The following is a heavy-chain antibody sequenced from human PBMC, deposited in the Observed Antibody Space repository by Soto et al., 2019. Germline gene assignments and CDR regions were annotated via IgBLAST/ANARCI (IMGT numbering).Heavy chain of an antibody. V-gene: IGHV4-34*01. J-gene: IGHJ4*02. CDR3: ARVKGEYTIFGVVIIRRFDY. CDR1: GGSFSGYY. Sequence: SETLSLTCAVDGGSFSGYYWSWIRQPPGKGPEWIGEINHSGSTNYNPSLKSRVTISVDTSKNQFSLKLSSVTAADTAVYYCARVKGEYTIFGVVIIRRFDYWGQGTLVTVSS. D-gene: IGHD3-3*01. CDR2: INHSGST.